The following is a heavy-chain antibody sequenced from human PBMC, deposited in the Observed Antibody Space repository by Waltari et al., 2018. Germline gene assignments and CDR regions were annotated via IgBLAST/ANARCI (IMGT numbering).Heavy chain of an antibody. J-gene: IGHJ4*02. V-gene: IGHV3-48*03. Sequence: EVQLVESGGGLVQPGGSLRLPCAAAGFTFNNYEMNWVRQAPGKGLEWVSFISSSGTTIYYADSVKGRFTISRDNAKNSLYLQMNSLRAEDTAVYYCASEGTYEFDYWGQGTLVTVSS. CDR2: ISSSGTTI. D-gene: IGHD3-10*01. CDR3: ASEGTYEFDY. CDR1: GFTFNNYE.